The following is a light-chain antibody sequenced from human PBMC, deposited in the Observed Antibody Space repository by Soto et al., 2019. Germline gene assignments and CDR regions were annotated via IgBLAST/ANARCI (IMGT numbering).Light chain of an antibody. CDR1: QSLVYSDGNTY. CDR3: MHGSHWPWT. V-gene: IGKV2-30*01. J-gene: IGKJ1*01. Sequence: DIVMTQSPLSLPVTLGQPASITCRSSQSLVYSDGNTYLNWFQQRPGQSPRRLSCKVYYRDSGVPDRFSGSGSGTDFTLKISRVEAEDVGVYYCMHGSHWPWTFGQGTKVEIE. CDR2: KVY.